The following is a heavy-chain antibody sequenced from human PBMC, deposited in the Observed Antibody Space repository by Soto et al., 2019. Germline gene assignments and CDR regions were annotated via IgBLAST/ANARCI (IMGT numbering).Heavy chain of an antibody. CDR1: GFTFSSYG. CDR3: AKDRHVKVREGGYFDY. CDR2: ISYDGSNK. D-gene: IGHD3-10*01. J-gene: IGHJ4*02. V-gene: IGHV3-30*18. Sequence: GGSLRLSCAASGFTFSSYGMHWVRQAPGKGLEWVAVISYDGSNKYYADSVKGRFTISRDNSKNTLYLQMNSLRAEDTAVYYCAKDRHVKVREGGYFDYWGQGTLVTVSS.